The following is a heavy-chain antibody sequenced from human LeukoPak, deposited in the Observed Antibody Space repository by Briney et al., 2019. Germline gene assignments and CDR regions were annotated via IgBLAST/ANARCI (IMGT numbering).Heavy chain of an antibody. J-gene: IGHJ4*02. CDR1: GFTFSTSG. V-gene: IGHV3-23*01. CDR2: ISGSGGST. CDR3: AKERNLLGYFDY. D-gene: IGHD2-8*02. Sequence: GGSLRLSCAASGFTFSTSGMSWVRQAPGKGLEWVSTISGSGGSTYYADSVKGRFTISRDNSKNTLYLQMNSLRAEDTAVYYCAKERNLLGYFDYWGQGTLVTVSS.